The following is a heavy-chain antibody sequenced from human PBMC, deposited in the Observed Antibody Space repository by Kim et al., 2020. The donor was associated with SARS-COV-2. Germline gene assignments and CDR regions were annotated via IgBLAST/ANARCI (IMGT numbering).Heavy chain of an antibody. J-gene: IGHJ3*02. D-gene: IGHD6-19*01. CDR3: TSVNPIPGGWYDALD. V-gene: IGHV3-73*01. CDR2: ISSKPNTSAT. Sequence: GGSLRLSCAASGFTFSGSTMHWVRQASGKGLEWVSRISSKPNTSATAYAASVKVRITISRDDSKHTAYLQMCSLNTADTAIYYCTSVNPIPGGWYDALD. CDR1: GFTFSGST.